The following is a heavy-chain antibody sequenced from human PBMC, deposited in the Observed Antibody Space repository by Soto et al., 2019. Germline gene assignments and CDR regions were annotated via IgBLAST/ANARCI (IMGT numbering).Heavy chain of an antibody. CDR1: GGSISSGGYY. CDR3: ARGNSGYDVLYYFDY. CDR2: IYYSGST. D-gene: IGHD5-12*01. J-gene: IGHJ4*02. Sequence: QVQLQESGPGLVKPSQTLSLTCTVSGGSISSGGYYWSWIRQHPGKGLEWIGYIYYSGSTYYNPSLKSRVTLSVDTSKNQFSLKLSSVTAADTAVYYCARGNSGYDVLYYFDYWGQGTLVTVSS. V-gene: IGHV4-31*03.